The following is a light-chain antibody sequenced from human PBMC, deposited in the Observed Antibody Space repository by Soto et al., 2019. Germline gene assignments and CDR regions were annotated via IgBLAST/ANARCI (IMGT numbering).Light chain of an antibody. CDR3: QQYVSSPRT. V-gene: IGKV3-20*01. J-gene: IGKJ1*01. CDR2: GAS. Sequence: EIVLTPSPGTLSLSPVERATLSCRASQTVYHGYLAWYQQKPGQAPRLLIYGASSRATGIPDRFSGSESGTDFTLTISRLEPEDFAVYYCQQYVSSPRTFGQGTKVDI. CDR1: QTVYHGY.